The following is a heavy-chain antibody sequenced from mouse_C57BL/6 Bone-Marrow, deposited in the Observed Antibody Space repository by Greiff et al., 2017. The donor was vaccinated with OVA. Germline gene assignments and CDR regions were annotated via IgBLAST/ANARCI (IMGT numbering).Heavy chain of an antibody. CDR3: AIRKNYYGSEAMDY. D-gene: IGHD1-1*01. Sequence: QVQLQQPGAELVKPGASVKLSCTASGYTFTSYWMHWVKQRPGQGLEWIGMIHPNSGSTNYNEKFKSKATLTVDKSSSTAYMQLSSLTSEDSAVYYWAIRKNYYGSEAMDYWGQGTSGTVSS. J-gene: IGHJ4*01. V-gene: IGHV1-64*01. CDR1: GYTFTSYW. CDR2: IHPNSGST.